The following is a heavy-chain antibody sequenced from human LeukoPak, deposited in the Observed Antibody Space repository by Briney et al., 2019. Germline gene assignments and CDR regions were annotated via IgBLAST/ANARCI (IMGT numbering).Heavy chain of an antibody. CDR3: TWMATVVTVDI. CDR2: TICGDGPA. D-gene: IGHD4-23*01. Sequence: GGSLRLSCAVSGLSFRDAWLYWVRQAPGKGLEWIARTICGDGPADYAAPVKGRFTISRDYSKDTMYLHMNSLKTEDTAVYYSTWMATVVTVDIWGQGTLVTVSS. J-gene: IGHJ4*02. CDR1: GLSFRDAW. V-gene: IGHV3-15*01.